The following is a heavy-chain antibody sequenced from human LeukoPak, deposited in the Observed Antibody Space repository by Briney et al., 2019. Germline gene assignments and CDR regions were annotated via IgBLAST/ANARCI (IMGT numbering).Heavy chain of an antibody. CDR2: IYPGDSDT. Sequence: GESLKISCKGSGYSFTSYWIGWVRQMPGKGLEWMGIIYPGDSDTRYSPSFQGQVTISADKSISTAYLQWSSLKASDTAMYYCARHALSDYDLWSGRNWFDPWGQGTLVTVSS. V-gene: IGHV5-51*01. CDR3: ARHALSDYDLWSGRNWFDP. J-gene: IGHJ5*02. D-gene: IGHD3-3*01. CDR1: GYSFTSYW.